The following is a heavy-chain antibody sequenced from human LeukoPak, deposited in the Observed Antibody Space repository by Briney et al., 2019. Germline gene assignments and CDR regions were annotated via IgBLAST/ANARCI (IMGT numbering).Heavy chain of an antibody. CDR2: INPNSGAT. J-gene: IGHJ3*02. CDR3: ARGSGSYYDAFDI. V-gene: IGHV1-2*02. D-gene: IGHD1-26*01. CDR1: GYTFTDYY. Sequence: ASVKVSCTASGYTFTDYYLHCVRQAPGQGLEWMGWINPNSGATYYAQKFQGRVTMTRDTSITTAYMELSSLTSDDTAVYYCARGSGSYYDAFDIWGQGTMVTVSS.